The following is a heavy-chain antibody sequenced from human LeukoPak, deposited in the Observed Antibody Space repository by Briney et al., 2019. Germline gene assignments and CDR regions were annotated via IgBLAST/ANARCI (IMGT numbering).Heavy chain of an antibody. CDR1: GYTFTDYY. CDR3: ARVFRFYYDSSGDFDY. D-gene: IGHD3-22*01. Sequence: ASVKVSCKASGYTFTDYYMHWVRQAPGQGLEWMGWITPNSGATKYAQKFRGRVSMTRDTSINTAYMELSRLRSDDTAIYYCARVFRFYYDSSGDFDYWGQGTLVTVSS. CDR2: ITPNSGAT. V-gene: IGHV1-2*02. J-gene: IGHJ4*02.